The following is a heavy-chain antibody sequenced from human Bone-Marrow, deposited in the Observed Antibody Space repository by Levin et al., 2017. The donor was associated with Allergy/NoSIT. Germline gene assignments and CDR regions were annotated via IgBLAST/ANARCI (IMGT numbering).Heavy chain of an antibody. Sequence: GGSLRLSCAASGFTFSNYGMHWLRQAPGKGLEWVAVISFETTNEYYVDSVKGRFTISRDNSKNTLFLQMDSLRTEDTAVYYCAKDGTEYNYEYYFDYWGQGNVVTVSS. D-gene: IGHD5-18*01. J-gene: IGHJ4*02. CDR2: ISFETTNE. CDR1: GFTFSNYG. CDR3: AKDGTEYNYEYYFDY. V-gene: IGHV3-30*18.